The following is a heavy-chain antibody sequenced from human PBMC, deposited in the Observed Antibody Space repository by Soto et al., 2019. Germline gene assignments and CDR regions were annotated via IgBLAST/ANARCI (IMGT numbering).Heavy chain of an antibody. CDR2: ITGTGDST. V-gene: IGHV3-23*01. D-gene: IGHD1-7*01. CDR3: VRGELRPRFDY. CDR1: GFTFSTYA. Sequence: PGGSLRLSCEASGFTFSTYAMSWVRQAPGKGLEWVSSITGTGDSTYYADSVKGRFTISRDNSKNTVCLQMNTLRVEDTAVYYCVRGELRPRFDYWGQGT. J-gene: IGHJ4*02.